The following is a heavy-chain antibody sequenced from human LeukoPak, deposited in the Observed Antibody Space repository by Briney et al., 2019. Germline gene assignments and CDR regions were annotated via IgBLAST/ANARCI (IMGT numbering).Heavy chain of an antibody. Sequence: SVKVSCKASGGTFSSYAISWVRQAPGQGLEWMGGIIPIFGTANYAQKFQGRVTITADESTSTAYMELSSLRSEDTAVYYCARVGQQLGLWYYFDYWGQGTLVTVSS. J-gene: IGHJ4*02. CDR3: ARVGQQLGLWYYFDY. CDR1: GGTFSSYA. V-gene: IGHV1-69*13. D-gene: IGHD6-13*01. CDR2: IIPIFGTA.